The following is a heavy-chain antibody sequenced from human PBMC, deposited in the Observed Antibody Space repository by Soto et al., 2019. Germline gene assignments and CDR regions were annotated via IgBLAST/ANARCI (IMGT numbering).Heavy chain of an antibody. CDR2: ISGSGGTT. V-gene: IGHV3-23*01. Sequence: GGSLRLSCVASGFTFENYAMSWVRQAPGKGLEWVSAISGSGGTTYYSDSVKGRFTISRDNSKNTVYLQMNDLRVEDAAEYFCAKDSWEIFGVTAGEYYAMDVWGQGPTVTVSS. J-gene: IGHJ6*02. D-gene: IGHD3-3*01. CDR3: AKDSWEIFGVTAGEYYAMDV. CDR1: GFTFENYA.